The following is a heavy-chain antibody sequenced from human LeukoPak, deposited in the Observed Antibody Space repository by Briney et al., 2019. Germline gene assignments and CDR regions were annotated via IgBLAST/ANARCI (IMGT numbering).Heavy chain of an antibody. V-gene: IGHV1-46*01. CDR3: ARFEQQLDIFDY. D-gene: IGHD6-13*01. CDR2: INPSGGST. Sequence: GASVKVSCKASGYTFTSYYMHRVRQAPGQGLEWMGIINPSGGSTSYAQKFQGRVTMTRDTSTSTVYMELSSLRSEDTAVYYCARFEQQLDIFDYWGQGTLVTVSS. CDR1: GYTFTSYY. J-gene: IGHJ4*02.